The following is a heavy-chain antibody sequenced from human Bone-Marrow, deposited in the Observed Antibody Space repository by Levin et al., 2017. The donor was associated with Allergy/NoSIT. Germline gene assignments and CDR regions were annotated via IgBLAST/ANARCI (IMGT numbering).Heavy chain of an antibody. Sequence: KTSETLSLTCTVSGDSLSSGEWFWTWIRQPPGKGLEWIGFIYHTGSAYYNPSLDSRASISVDTSKNQFSLELMFVTAADTAVYYCARDAGWGGNTGSYADSWGQGKMVTVSS. V-gene: IGHV4-30-4*01. D-gene: IGHD3-9*01. CDR2: IYHTGSA. J-gene: IGHJ4*02. CDR3: ARDAGWGGNTGSYADS. CDR1: GDSLSSGEWF.